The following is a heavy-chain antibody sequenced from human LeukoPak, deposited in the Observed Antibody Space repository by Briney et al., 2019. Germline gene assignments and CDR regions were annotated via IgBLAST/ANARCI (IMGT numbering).Heavy chain of an antibody. Sequence: GSLRLSCAASGFTFDDHGMNWVRQAPGKGLEWVSGITWNGGTTGYADSVRGRFTISRGNAKNSLYLQMNSLRAEDTAVYYCARYYYDSSGYYAGAYWGQGTLVTVSS. CDR1: GFTFDDHG. J-gene: IGHJ4*02. CDR3: ARYYYDSSGYYAGAY. V-gene: IGHV3-20*04. D-gene: IGHD3-22*01. CDR2: ITWNGGTT.